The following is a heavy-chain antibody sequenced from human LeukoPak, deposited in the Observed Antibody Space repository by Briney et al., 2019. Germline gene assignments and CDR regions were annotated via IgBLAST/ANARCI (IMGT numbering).Heavy chain of an antibody. D-gene: IGHD3-22*01. CDR2: INPNSGGT. Sequence: ASVKVSCKPSVYTFTGDYMHSVRPAPGQGLECMGWINPNSGGTNYAQKFQGRVTMTRDTSISTAYMELSRLRSEHTAVYYCARDTYYYDSSGYYYAFDIWGQGTMVTVSS. CDR3: ARDTYYYDSSGYYYAFDI. J-gene: IGHJ3*02. V-gene: IGHV1-2*02. CDR1: VYTFTGDY.